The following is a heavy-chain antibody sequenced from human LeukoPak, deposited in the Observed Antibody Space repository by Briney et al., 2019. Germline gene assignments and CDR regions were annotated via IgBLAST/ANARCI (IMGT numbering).Heavy chain of an antibody. CDR3: AKGLGEGAFDI. V-gene: IGHV3-23*01. D-gene: IGHD1-26*01. Sequence: PGGSLRLSCAASGFTFSTYAMNWVRQAPGKGLEWVSAISSSGGSTYYAGSVRGRFTFSRDNSKNTLYLQMNSLRAEDTAVYYCAKGLGEGAFDIWGQGTMVTVSS. CDR1: GFTFSTYA. CDR2: ISSSGGST. J-gene: IGHJ3*02.